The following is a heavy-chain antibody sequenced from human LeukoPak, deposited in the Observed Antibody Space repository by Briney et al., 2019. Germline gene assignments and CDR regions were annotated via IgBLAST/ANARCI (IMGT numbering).Heavy chain of an antibody. J-gene: IGHJ5*02. Sequence: SETLSLTCTVSGGSISSSSYYWGWIRQPPGKGLEWIGSIYYSGSTNYNPSLKSRVTISVDTSKNQFSLKLSSVTAADTAVYYCARGLSDIVVVPAAMDWFDPWGQGTLVTVSS. CDR1: GGSISSSSYY. CDR3: ARGLSDIVVVPAAMDWFDP. CDR2: IYYSGST. D-gene: IGHD2-2*01. V-gene: IGHV4-39*07.